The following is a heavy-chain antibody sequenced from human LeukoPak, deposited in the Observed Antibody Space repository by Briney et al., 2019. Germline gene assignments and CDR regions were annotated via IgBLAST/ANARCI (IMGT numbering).Heavy chain of an antibody. CDR1: GGSFSRYF. CDR2: INHSGST. D-gene: IGHD6-13*01. J-gene: IGHJ4*02. V-gene: IGHV4-34*01. CDR3: ARAVAAAAVN. Sequence: PSETLSLTCAVSGGSFSRYFWTWIRQAPGKGLEWLGEINHSGSTNYNPSLKSRATISVETSKNHFSLKTTSVSGADTAVYYCARAVAAAAVNWGQGTLVTVSS.